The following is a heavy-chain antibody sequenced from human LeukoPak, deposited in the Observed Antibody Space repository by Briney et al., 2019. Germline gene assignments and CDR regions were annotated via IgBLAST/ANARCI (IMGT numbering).Heavy chain of an antibody. CDR3: ADSNYWYPVDY. Sequence: GGSLRLSCAASGFTFSSYAMRWVRQAPGKGLEWVSSISGSGDSTYYADSVKGRFTISRDNSTNTLYLQMNSLRAEDTAVYYCADSNYWYPVDYWGQGTLVTVSS. D-gene: IGHD4-11*01. CDR2: ISGSGDST. V-gene: IGHV3-23*01. J-gene: IGHJ4*02. CDR1: GFTFSSYA.